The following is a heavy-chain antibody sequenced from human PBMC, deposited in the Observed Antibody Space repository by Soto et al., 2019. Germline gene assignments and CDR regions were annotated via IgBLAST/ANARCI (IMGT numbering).Heavy chain of an antibody. V-gene: IGHV4-30-4*01. Sequence: SETLSLTCTVSGGSISSGDYSWSWVRQSPGKGLEWIGHIYNSGITYYNPSLKSRVVISIDTSRNQFSLRLNSLTAADRAEYFCARGVTVFGLVSRFWFDPWGQGTVVTVSS. D-gene: IGHD3-3*01. CDR2: IYNSGIT. CDR3: ARGVTVFGLVSRFWFDP. CDR1: GGSISSGDYS. J-gene: IGHJ5*02.